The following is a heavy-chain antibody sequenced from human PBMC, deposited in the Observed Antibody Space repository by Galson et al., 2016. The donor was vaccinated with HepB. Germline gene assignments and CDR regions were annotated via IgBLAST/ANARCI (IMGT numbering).Heavy chain of an antibody. Sequence: SLRLSCAASGFTLSGSGLNWVRQAPGRGLEWISYISSALRPIYYADSVKGRFTISRDNAQNSVYLPMNSLRSEDTGVYYCARERVRSAFDLWGQGRMVSGSS. CDR1: GFTLSGSG. CDR2: ISSALRPI. CDR3: ARERVRSAFDL. J-gene: IGHJ3*01. V-gene: IGHV3-48*01.